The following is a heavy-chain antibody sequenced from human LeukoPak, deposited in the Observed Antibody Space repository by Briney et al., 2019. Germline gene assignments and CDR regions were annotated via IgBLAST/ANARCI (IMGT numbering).Heavy chain of an antibody. J-gene: IGHJ4*02. CDR3: ARHRGSTGFFDF. CDR1: GGSISSSSYY. V-gene: IGHV4-39*01. Sequence: SETLSLTCTVSGGSISSSSYYWGWIRQPPGKGLEWIGSIYYSGSTYYNPSLQSRVSISVDTSKSQFSLDLRSVTGADTAPYYCARHRGSTGFFDFWGRGIVVTVSS. D-gene: IGHD1-26*01. CDR2: IYYSGST.